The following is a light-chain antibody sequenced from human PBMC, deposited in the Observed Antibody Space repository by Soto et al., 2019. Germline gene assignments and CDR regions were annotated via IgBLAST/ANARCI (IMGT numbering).Light chain of an antibody. CDR3: LQYNKWPLT. CDR1: QGITTF. V-gene: IGKV1-17*03. Sequence: DIQMTQSPSVVSASVGDTVTVTCRASQGITTFLAWFRQRPGRVPERLIYGASSLQSGVPSRFSGRGSGTEFTLTISSLQPEDFGIYYCLQYNKWPLTLGQGTKVDIK. J-gene: IGKJ1*01. CDR2: GAS.